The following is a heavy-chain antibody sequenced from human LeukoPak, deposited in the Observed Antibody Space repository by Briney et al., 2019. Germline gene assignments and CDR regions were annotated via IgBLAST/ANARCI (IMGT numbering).Heavy chain of an antibody. J-gene: IGHJ3*02. V-gene: IGHV3-21*01. CDR2: ISSSSSYI. CDR3: ARVVDTPMVLYGAFDI. D-gene: IGHD5-18*01. CDR1: GFTFSSYS. Sequence: GGSLRLSCAASGFTFSSYSMNWVRQAPGKGLEWVSFISSSSSYIHYADSVKGRFTISRDNAKNSLYLQMNSLRAEDTAVYYCARVVDTPMVLYGAFDIWGQGTMVTVSS.